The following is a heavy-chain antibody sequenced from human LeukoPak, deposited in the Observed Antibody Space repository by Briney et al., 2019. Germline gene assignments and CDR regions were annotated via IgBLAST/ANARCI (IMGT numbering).Heavy chain of an antibody. V-gene: IGHV4-34*01. CDR3: AREVVAAAGFDY. CDR2: INHSGST. J-gene: IGHJ4*02. D-gene: IGHD6-13*01. CDR1: GGFFSGYY. Sequence: SETLSLTCAVYGGFFSGYYWSWIRQPPGKGLEWIGEINHSGSTNYNPSLKSRVTISVDTSKNQFSLKLSSVTAADTAVYYCAREVVAAAGFDYWGQGTLVTVSS.